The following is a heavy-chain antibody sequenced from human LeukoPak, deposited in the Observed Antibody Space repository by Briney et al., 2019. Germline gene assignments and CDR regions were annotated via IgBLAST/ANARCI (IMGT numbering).Heavy chain of an antibody. V-gene: IGHV3-48*03. CDR3: AELGITMIGGV. D-gene: IGHD3-10*02. CDR1: GFTFSSYE. Sequence: GGSLRPSCAASGFTFSSYEMNSVRQAPGKGLKWVSYISSSGSNIYYADSVKGRFTISRDNAKNSLYLLMNSLRAEDTAVYYCAELGITMIGGVWGKGTTVTICS. J-gene: IGHJ6*04. CDR2: ISSSGSNI.